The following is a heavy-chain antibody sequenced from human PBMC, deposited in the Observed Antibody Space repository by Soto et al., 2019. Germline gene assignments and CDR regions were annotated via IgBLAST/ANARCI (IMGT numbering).Heavy chain of an antibody. D-gene: IGHD3-22*01. J-gene: IGHJ4*02. Sequence: GGSLRLSCAASGFPFSSYGMHWARQAPGKGLEWVAIIWYHGSSEDYADSVKGRFTISRDNSRNTVHLQMNSLRAEDTAVYYCAKDFSYDSSGQREYYLDYWGQGTLVTVSS. CDR1: GFPFSSYG. CDR2: IWYHGSSE. V-gene: IGHV3-33*06. CDR3: AKDFSYDSSGQREYYLDY.